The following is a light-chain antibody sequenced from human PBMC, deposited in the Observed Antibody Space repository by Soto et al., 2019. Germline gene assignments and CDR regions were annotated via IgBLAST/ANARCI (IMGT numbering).Light chain of an antibody. Sequence: DIQMTQSPSTLSASVGDRVIITCRDSQSISSWLAWYQQKPGKAPKLLIYKASSLESGVPSRFSGSGSGTEFTLTISSLQPDDFATYYCQQYNSYSPTFGGGTKVEIK. J-gene: IGKJ4*01. CDR2: KAS. CDR3: QQYNSYSPT. CDR1: QSISSW. V-gene: IGKV1-5*03.